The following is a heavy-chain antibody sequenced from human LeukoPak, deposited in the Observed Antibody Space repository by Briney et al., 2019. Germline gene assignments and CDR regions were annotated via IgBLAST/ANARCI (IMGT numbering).Heavy chain of an antibody. V-gene: IGHV4-59*01. Sequence: PSETLSLTCTVSGGSISSYYWSWIRQPPGKGLEWNGYIYYSGSTNYNPSLKSRVTISVDTSKNQFSLKLSSVTAADTAVYYCAAYGELMGDWFDPWGQGTLVTVSS. CDR3: AAYGELMGDWFDP. D-gene: IGHD3-10*01. CDR2: IYYSGST. CDR1: GGSISSYY. J-gene: IGHJ5*02.